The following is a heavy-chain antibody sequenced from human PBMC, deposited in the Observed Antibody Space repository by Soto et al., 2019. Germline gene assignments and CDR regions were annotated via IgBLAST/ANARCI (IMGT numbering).Heavy chain of an antibody. V-gene: IGHV1-2*02. CDR3: ARSLLDEYSSSWRSAYYGMDV. CDR2: INPNSGGT. J-gene: IGHJ6*02. D-gene: IGHD6-13*01. CDR1: GFTFSAYY. Sequence: QVQLVQSGAEVKKPGASVKVSCKASGFTFSAYYIYWVRQAPGQGLEWIGWINPNSGGTNNAQKFQGRVTIPRDTSTSTVYMELSALISDDTAVYYCARSLLDEYSSSWRSAYYGMDVWGQGTTVTVSS.